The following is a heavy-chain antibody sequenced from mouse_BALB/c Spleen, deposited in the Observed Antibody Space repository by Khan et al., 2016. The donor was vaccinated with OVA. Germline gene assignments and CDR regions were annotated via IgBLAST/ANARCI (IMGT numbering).Heavy chain of an antibody. CDR3: ARSYDYDVEGFAY. J-gene: IGHJ3*01. CDR1: GFSLSNYG. D-gene: IGHD2-4*01. CDR2: IWTGGIT. Sequence: QVQLKESGPGLVAPSQSLSITCTVSGFSLSNYGVHWVRQPPGKGLQWLGVIWTGGITNYNSALMSRLSISKDNSKSHVFLQMNRLQTEDTASYYSARSYDYDVEGFAYWGQGTLVTVSA. V-gene: IGHV2-9*02.